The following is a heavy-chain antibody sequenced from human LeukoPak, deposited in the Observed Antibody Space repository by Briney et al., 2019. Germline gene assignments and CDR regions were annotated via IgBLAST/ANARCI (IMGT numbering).Heavy chain of an antibody. CDR3: ARGPDIVVVPAAMTPYDAFDI. V-gene: IGHV3-30*01. D-gene: IGHD2-2*01. Sequence: GRSLRLACAASGFTFSGYAMHWVRHAPGKGLEWVAVISYDGSNKYYADSVKGRFTISRDNSKNTLYLQMNSLRAEDTAVYYCARGPDIVVVPAAMTPYDAFDIWGQGTMVTVSS. CDR1: GFTFSGYA. J-gene: IGHJ3*02. CDR2: ISYDGSNK.